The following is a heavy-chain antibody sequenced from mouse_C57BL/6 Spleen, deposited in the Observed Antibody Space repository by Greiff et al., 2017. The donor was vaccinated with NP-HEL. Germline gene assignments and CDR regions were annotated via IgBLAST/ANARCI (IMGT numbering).Heavy chain of an antibody. Sequence: VQLQESGPELVKPGASVKISCKASGYAFSSSWMNWVKQRPGKGLEWIGRIYPGDGDTNYNGKFKGKATLTAAKSSSTAYMQLSSLTSEDSAVYFCARGYGSSYNAMDYWGQGTSVTVSS. D-gene: IGHD1-1*01. CDR1: GYAFSSSW. CDR2: IYPGDGDT. J-gene: IGHJ4*01. CDR3: ARGYGSSYNAMDY. V-gene: IGHV1-82*01.